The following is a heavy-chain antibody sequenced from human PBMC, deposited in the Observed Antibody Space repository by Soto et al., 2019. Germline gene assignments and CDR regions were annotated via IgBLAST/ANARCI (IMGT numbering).Heavy chain of an antibody. V-gene: IGHV1-3*01. D-gene: IGHD3-16*01. CDR3: TRARGGDHAFGI. Sequence: ASVKVSCKASGYTFTSYAMHWVRQAPGQRLEWMGWINAGNGNTKYSQKFQGRVTITRDTSTSTAYMELRSLRSEDTAVYYCTRARGGDHAFGIWGQGTMVTVSS. J-gene: IGHJ3*02. CDR2: INAGNGNT. CDR1: GYTFTSYA.